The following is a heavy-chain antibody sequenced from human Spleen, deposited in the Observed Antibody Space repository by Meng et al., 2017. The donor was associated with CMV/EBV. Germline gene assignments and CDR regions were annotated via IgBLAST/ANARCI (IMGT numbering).Heavy chain of an antibody. CDR3: ARVPLGSYTFDY. Sequence: ASVKVSCKASGYTFTGYYMHWVRQAPGQGLEWMGWINPNSGGTNYAQKFQGRVTMTRDTSISTAYMVLSRLRSDDTAVYYCARVPLGSYTFDYWGQGTLVTVSS. J-gene: IGHJ4*02. V-gene: IGHV1-2*02. D-gene: IGHD1-26*01. CDR1: GYTFTGYY. CDR2: INPNSGGT.